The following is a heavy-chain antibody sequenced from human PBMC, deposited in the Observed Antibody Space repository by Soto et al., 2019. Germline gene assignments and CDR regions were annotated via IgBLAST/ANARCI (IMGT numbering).Heavy chain of an antibody. CDR2: VYYTGTT. CDR3: ARDLAAVPRAFDY. D-gene: IGHD6-13*01. V-gene: IGHV4-59*01. CDR1: GGSISSYF. J-gene: IGHJ4*02. Sequence: SETLSLTCTVSGGSISSYFYIWVRQPPGKGLEWIGSVYYTGTTNYNPSLKSRVTISVDTSKTQFSLNLRSVTAADTAVYYCARDLAAVPRAFDYWGRGTLVTVSS.